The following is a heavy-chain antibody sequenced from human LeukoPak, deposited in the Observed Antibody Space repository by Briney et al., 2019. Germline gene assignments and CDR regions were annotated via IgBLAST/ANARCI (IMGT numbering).Heavy chain of an antibody. V-gene: IGHV3-15*01. Sequence: PGGSLGLSCAASGFTFSNAWMSWVRQAPGKGLEWVGRIKSKTDGGTTDYAAPVKGRFTISRDDSKNTLYLQMNSLKTEDTAVYYCTTGMAPEPFDCWGHGTLVTVSS. CDR3: TTGMAPEPFDC. D-gene: IGHD1-14*01. J-gene: IGHJ4*01. CDR1: GFTFSNAW. CDR2: IKSKTDGGTT.